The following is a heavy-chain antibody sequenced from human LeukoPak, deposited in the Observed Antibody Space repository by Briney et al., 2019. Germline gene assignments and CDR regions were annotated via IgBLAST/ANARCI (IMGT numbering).Heavy chain of an antibody. D-gene: IGHD1-26*01. V-gene: IGHV1-69*05. CDR2: IIPIFGTA. Sequence: ASVKVSCKASGGTFSSYAISWVRQAPGQGLEWMGRIIPIFGTANYAQKFQGRVTITTDESTSTAYMELSSLRPEDTAVYYCARHLVGATQHLDYWGQGTLVTVSS. CDR3: ARHLVGATQHLDY. J-gene: IGHJ4*02. CDR1: GGTFSSYA.